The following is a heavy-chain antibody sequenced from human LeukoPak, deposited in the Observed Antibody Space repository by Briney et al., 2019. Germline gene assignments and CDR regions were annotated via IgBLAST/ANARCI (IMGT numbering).Heavy chain of an antibody. CDR2: IYPGDSDT. V-gene: IGHV5-51*01. CDR3: ARTNGSVPRGYYGMDV. Sequence: KIGESLKISCKGSGYSFTSYWIGWVRQMPGKGLEWMGIIYPGDSDTRYSPSFQGQVTISADKSISTAYLQWSSLKASDTAMYYCARTNGSVPRGYYGMDVWGQGTTVTVSS. D-gene: IGHD3-10*01. CDR1: GYSFTSYW. J-gene: IGHJ6*02.